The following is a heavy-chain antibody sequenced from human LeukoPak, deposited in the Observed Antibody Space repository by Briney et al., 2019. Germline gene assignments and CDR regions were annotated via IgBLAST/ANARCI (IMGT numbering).Heavy chain of an antibody. CDR3: ATDRGWRTSGYYLYYFEY. J-gene: IGHJ4*02. V-gene: IGHV3-7*01. D-gene: IGHD3-3*01. CDR2: IKHDGGEK. Sequence: GGSLRLSCAASGFIFTNYFMSWVRQAPGKGLEWVASIKHDGGEKYYVDSVRGRFTISRDNTMNSLYLQMSSLRAEDTAVYYYATDRGWRTSGYYLYYFEYWGQGTLVTYSS. CDR1: GFIFTNYF.